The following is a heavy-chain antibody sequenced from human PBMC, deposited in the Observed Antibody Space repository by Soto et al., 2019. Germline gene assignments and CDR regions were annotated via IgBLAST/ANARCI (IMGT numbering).Heavy chain of an antibody. D-gene: IGHD3-3*01. Sequence: ESGGGLVKPGGSLRLSCAASAFTFSDYYMNWIRQAPGTGLEWVSHISSTGTIIYYADSVKGRFTISRDNAQNSLYLQMNSLRAEDTAVYYCARDPFWSGFHGMDVWGQGTTVTVSS. J-gene: IGHJ6*02. CDR3: ARDPFWSGFHGMDV. V-gene: IGHV3-11*01. CDR1: AFTFSDYY. CDR2: ISSTGTII.